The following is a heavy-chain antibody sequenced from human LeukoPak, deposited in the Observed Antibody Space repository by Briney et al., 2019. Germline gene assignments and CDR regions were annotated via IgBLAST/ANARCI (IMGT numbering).Heavy chain of an antibody. J-gene: IGHJ4*02. CDR2: IYPGDSDT. Sequence: GESLKISCKGSGDSFTSYWIAWVRQMPGKGLEWMGIIYPGDSDTRYSPSFQGQVTISADKSISTAYLQWSSLKASDTAMYYCARQVAYCGGDRYSGGIDYWGQGTLVTVSS. CDR1: GDSFTSYW. CDR3: ARQVAYCGGDRYSGGIDY. V-gene: IGHV5-51*01. D-gene: IGHD2-21*02.